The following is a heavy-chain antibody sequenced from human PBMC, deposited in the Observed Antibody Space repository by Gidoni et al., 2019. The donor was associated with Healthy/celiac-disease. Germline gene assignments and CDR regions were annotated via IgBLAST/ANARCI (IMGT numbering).Heavy chain of an antibody. CDR1: GFTFSSYG. Sequence: QVQLVESGGGVVQPGRSLRLSCAASGFTFSSYGMHWVRQAPGKGLEWVAVIWYDGSNKYYADSVKGRFTISRDNSKNTLYLQMNSLRAEDTAVYYCARDASGRWLHSRKDAFDIWGQGTMVTVSS. CDR2: IWYDGSNK. J-gene: IGHJ3*02. CDR3: ARDASGRWLHSRKDAFDI. V-gene: IGHV3-33*01. D-gene: IGHD3-10*01.